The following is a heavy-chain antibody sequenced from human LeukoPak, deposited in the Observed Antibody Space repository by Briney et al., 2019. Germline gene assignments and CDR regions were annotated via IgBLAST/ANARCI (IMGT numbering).Heavy chain of an antibody. D-gene: IGHD6-13*01. V-gene: IGHV1-8*03. Sequence: ASVKVSCKASGGTFSSYAINWVRQATGQGLEWMGWMNPNSGNTGYAQKFQGRVTITRNTSISTAYMELSSLRSEDTAVYYCARGKGRQQLVFSLAYWGQGTLVTVSS. CDR3: ARGKGRQQLVFSLAY. J-gene: IGHJ4*02. CDR1: GGTFSSYA. CDR2: MNPNSGNT.